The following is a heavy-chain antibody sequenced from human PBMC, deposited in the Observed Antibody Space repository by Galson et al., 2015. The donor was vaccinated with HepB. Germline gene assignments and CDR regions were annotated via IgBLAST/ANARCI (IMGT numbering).Heavy chain of an antibody. CDR1: GFTFSDYY. CDR2: ISSSSSYT. V-gene: IGHV3-11*06. Sequence: LRLSCAASGFTFSDYYMSWIRQAPGKGLEWVSYISSSSSYTNYADSVKGRFTISRDNAKNSLYLQMNSLRAEDTAVYYCARGPSPSLVGATSAPIDYWGQGTLVTVSS. CDR3: ARGPSPSLVGATSAPIDY. D-gene: IGHD1-26*01. J-gene: IGHJ4*02.